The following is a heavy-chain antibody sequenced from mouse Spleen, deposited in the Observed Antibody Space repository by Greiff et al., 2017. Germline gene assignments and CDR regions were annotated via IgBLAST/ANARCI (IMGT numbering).Heavy chain of an antibody. V-gene: IGHV1-15*01. J-gene: IGHJ2*01. D-gene: IGHD3-2*02. CDR3: TRDQGYFDY. CDR2: IDPETGGT. Sequence: VQLQQSGAELVRPGASVTLSCKASGYTFTDYEMHWVKQTPVHGLEWIGAIDPETGGTAYNQKFKGKAILTADKSSSTAYMELRSLTSEDSAVYYCTRDQGYFDYWGQGTTLTVSS. CDR1: GYTFTDYE.